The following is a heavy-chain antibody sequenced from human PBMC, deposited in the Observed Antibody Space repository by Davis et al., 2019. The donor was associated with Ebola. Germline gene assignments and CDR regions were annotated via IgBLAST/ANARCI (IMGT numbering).Heavy chain of an antibody. CDR1: GFTFSSYW. J-gene: IGHJ6*02. Sequence: PGGSLRLSCAASGFTFSSYWMHWVRQAPGKGLVWVSRINSDGSSTSYADSVKGRFTISRDNSKNTLCLQMNSLRAEDTAVYYCARVAVTTWEYYYYGMDVWGQGTTVTVSS. V-gene: IGHV3-74*01. D-gene: IGHD4-11*01. CDR2: INSDGSST. CDR3: ARVAVTTWEYYYYGMDV.